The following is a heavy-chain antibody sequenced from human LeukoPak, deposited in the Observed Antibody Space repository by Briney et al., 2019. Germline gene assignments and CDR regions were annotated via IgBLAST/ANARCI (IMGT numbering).Heavy chain of an antibody. Sequence: SESLSLTCAVYGGSFSGYYWSWIRQPPGKGLEWIGEINHSGSTNYNPSLKSRVTISVDTSKNQFSLKLSSVTAADTAVYYCARVGGELTQNYFDYWGQGTLVTVSS. V-gene: IGHV4-34*01. J-gene: IGHJ4*02. D-gene: IGHD3-10*01. CDR3: ARVGGELTQNYFDY. CDR2: INHSGST. CDR1: GGSFSGYY.